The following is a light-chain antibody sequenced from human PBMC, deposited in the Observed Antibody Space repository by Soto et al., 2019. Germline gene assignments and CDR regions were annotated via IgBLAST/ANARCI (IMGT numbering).Light chain of an antibody. CDR2: DSS. V-gene: IGKV1-5*01. J-gene: IGKJ1*01. CDR3: QHYNSDPWT. CDR1: ETIRRW. Sequence: DIEMTQSPSTLSASVGERVTITCRASETIRRWLAWYQQRPGKAPKVLIYDSSTLESGVPARFSGSGSETEFTLTISSLQPEDSATYYCQHYNSDPWTFGQGTKVEIK.